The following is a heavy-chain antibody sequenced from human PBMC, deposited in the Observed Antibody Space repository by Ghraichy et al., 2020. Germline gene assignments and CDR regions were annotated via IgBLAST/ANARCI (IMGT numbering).Heavy chain of an antibody. CDR2: ISGYNGNT. CDR1: GYTFTSYG. Sequence: ASVKVSCKASGYTFTSYGISWVRQAPGQGLEWMGWISGYNGNTNYAQKLQGRVTMTTDTSTSTAYMELRSLRSDDTAVYYCARGGLFFRSCSGGSCYLSEYFQHWGQGTLVTVSS. CDR3: ARGGLFFRSCSGGSCYLSEYFQH. J-gene: IGHJ1*01. D-gene: IGHD2-15*01. V-gene: IGHV1-18*04.